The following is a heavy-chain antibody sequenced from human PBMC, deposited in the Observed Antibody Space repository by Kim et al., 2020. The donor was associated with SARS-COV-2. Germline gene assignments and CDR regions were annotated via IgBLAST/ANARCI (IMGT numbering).Heavy chain of an antibody. D-gene: IGHD3-22*01. Sequence: KSRVTISVDKSKNQFSLKLSSVTAADTAVYYCARANYYDSSGYFDYMDVWGKGTTVTVSS. J-gene: IGHJ6*03. V-gene: IGHV4-4*02. CDR3: ARANYYDSSGYFDYMDV.